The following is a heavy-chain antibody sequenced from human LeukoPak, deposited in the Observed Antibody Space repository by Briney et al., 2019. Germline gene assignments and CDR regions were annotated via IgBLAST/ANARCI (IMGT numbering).Heavy chain of an antibody. V-gene: IGHV3-48*01. CDR1: GFTLSNYG. D-gene: IGHD3-16*01. J-gene: IGHJ4*02. CDR2: ISSSSSTT. CDR3: ATLLLGPTEDY. Sequence: GKSLRLSXAASGFTLSNYGMNWVRQAPGKGLEWVSYISSSSSTTYYADSMKGRFTISGDNAKNSLYLQMNSLRAEDAAVYYCATLLLGPTEDYWGQGTLVTVSS.